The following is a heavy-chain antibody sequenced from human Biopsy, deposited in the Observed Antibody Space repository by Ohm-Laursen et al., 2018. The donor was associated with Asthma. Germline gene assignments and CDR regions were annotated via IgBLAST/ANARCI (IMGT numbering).Heavy chain of an antibody. V-gene: IGHV4-31*03. CDR1: GGSINIGDYY. Sequence: TLSLTCTVSGGSINIGDYYWSWIRQLPVKGLEWIGYIYYSGSTYYNPSLKSRVSISLDTSKNQFSLSLTSVTAADTAVYYCARTTYGDDGFDPCGQGTLVTVSS. CDR3: ARTTYGDDGFDP. CDR2: IYYSGST. D-gene: IGHD4-17*01. J-gene: IGHJ5*02.